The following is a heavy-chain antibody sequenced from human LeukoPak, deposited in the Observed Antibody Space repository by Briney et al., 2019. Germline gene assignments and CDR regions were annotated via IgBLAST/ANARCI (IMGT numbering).Heavy chain of an antibody. CDR3: ARNFPGRTEDV. Sequence: SETLSLTCTVSGDSMSSYFWTWVRQFPGKGLEWVGYIYQTTTTYNPSLKGRVTISADMSQNQLSLKVTSVTAADTAVYYCARNFPGRTEDVWGKGITVIVSS. CDR1: GDSMSSYF. J-gene: IGHJ6*04. CDR2: IYQTTT. V-gene: IGHV4-59*01. D-gene: IGHD1-14*01.